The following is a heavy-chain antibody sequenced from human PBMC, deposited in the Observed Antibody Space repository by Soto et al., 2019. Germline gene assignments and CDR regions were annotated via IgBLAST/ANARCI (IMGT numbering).Heavy chain of an antibody. CDR1: GFTFSTHA. J-gene: IGHJ4*02. V-gene: IGHV3-64*07. CDR3: ARSIHDFWSGYPQGFFDY. CDR2: ISSNGVST. Sequence: EVQLVESGGGLVQPGGSLRLSCAASGFTFSTHAMHWVRQAPGKGLEYISAISSNGVSTFYADSVQGRFTISRDNSKNTQTKQISKMRAEDMAVYYCARSIHDFWSGYPQGFFDYWGQGTLVTVSS. D-gene: IGHD3-3*01.